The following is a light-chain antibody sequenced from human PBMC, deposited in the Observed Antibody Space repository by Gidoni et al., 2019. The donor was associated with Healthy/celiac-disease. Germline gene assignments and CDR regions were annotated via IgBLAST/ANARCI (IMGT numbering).Light chain of an antibody. J-gene: IGKJ1*01. CDR3: QQGYSTSWT. CDR2: AAS. Sequence: ISMTQSPSSLSASVGDRVTITCRASQRISSYLNWYQQKPGKAPKLLIYAASSLQSGVPARFSGSGSGTDFTLTISSLQPEDFAAYYCQQGYSTSWTFGQGTQLEIK. V-gene: IGKV1-39*01. CDR1: QRISSY.